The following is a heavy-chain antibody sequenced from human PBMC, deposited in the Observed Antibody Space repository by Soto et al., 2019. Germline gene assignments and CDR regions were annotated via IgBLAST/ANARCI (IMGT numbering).Heavy chain of an antibody. CDR2: IWYDGSNK. J-gene: IGHJ4*02. CDR3: ARDHIPYDSSGYYPY. Sequence: PGGSLRLSCAASGFTFSSYGMHWVRQAPGKGLEWVAVIWYDGSNKYYADSVKGRFTISRDNSKNTLYLQMNSLRAEDTAVYYCARDHIPYDSSGYYPYWGQGTLVTVSS. D-gene: IGHD3-22*01. V-gene: IGHV3-33*01. CDR1: GFTFSSYG.